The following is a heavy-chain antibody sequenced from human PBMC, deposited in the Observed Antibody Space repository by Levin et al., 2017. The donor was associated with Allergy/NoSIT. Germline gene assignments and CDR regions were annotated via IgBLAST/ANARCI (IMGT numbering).Heavy chain of an antibody. J-gene: IGHJ3*02. CDR1: GFTFSIYA. D-gene: IGHD3-22*01. V-gene: IGHV3-30*04. CDR3: ARGLGYYDAFDI. CDR2: ISYDEINK. Sequence: LSLTCAASGFTFSIYAIHWVRQAPGKGLEWVAVISYDEINKNYADSVKGRFTISRDNSKNTVYLQMNGLRPEDTAVYYCARGLGYYDAFDIWGQGTMVTVSS.